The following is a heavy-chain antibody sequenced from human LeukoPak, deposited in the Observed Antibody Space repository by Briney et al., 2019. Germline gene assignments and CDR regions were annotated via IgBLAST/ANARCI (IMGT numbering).Heavy chain of an antibody. J-gene: IGHJ4*02. V-gene: IGHV4-39*01. CDR3: ARHSSRRFLKLSSQIHEADY. D-gene: IGHD3-3*01. Sequence: PSETLSLTCTVSGGSISSSSYYWGWIRQPPGKGLVWIGSIYYSGSTYYNPSLKSRVTISVDTSKNQFSLKLSSVTAADTAVYYGARHSSRRFLKLSSQIHEADYWGQGTLVTVSS. CDR2: IYYSGST. CDR1: GGSISSSSYY.